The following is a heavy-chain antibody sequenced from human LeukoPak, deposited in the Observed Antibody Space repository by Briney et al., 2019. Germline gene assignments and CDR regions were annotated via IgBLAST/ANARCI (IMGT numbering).Heavy chain of an antibody. V-gene: IGHV4-59*01. D-gene: IGHD6-19*01. CDR2: IYYSAST. CDR3: ARSERYSSGWYFYFDY. J-gene: IGHJ4*02. CDR1: GGSISTYY. Sequence: SETLSLTCTVSGGSISTYYWSWIRQPPGKGLEWIGYIYYSASTNYNPSLKSRVTISIDTSKNQFSLNLSSVTAADTAVYYCARSERYSSGWYFYFDYWGQGTLVTVSS.